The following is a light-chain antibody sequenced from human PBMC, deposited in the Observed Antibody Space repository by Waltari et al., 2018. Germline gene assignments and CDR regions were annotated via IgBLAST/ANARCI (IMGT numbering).Light chain of an antibody. J-gene: IGKJ1*01. V-gene: IGKV3-20*01. Sequence: RASQSVSSSYLAWYQQKPGQAPRLLIYGASSRATAIPDRFSGSGSGTDFTLTISRLEPEDFAVYYCQQYGSSSWTFGQGTKVEIK. CDR2: GAS. CDR1: QSVSSSY. CDR3: QQYGSSSWT.